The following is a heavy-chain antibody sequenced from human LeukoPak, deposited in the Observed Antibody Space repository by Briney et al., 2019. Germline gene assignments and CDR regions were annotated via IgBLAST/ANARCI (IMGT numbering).Heavy chain of an antibody. CDR2: RNPNSGNT. J-gene: IGHJ6*02. CDR1: GYTFTSYD. V-gene: IGHV1-8*01. CDR3: ARVSHIVVVPAASFGMDV. D-gene: IGHD2-2*01. Sequence: ASVKVSCKASGYTFTSYDINWVRQATGQGLEWMGWRNPNSGNTGYAQKFQGRVTMTRNTSISTAYMELSSLRSEDTAVYYCARVSHIVVVPAASFGMDVWGQGTTVTVSS.